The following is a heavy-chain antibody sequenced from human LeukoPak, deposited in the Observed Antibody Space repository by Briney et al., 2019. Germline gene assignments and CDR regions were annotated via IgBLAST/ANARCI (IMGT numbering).Heavy chain of an antibody. CDR1: GFTFSSDA. J-gene: IGHJ4*02. CDR3: ASCYGDYDSFDY. Sequence: SGGSLRLSCAASGFTFSSDAMNWVRQAPGKGLEWVSSISSSSSYIYYADSVKGRFTISRDNAKNSLYLQMNSLRAEDTAVYYCASCYGDYDSFDYWGQGTLVTVSS. V-gene: IGHV3-21*01. CDR2: ISSSSSYI. D-gene: IGHD4-17*01.